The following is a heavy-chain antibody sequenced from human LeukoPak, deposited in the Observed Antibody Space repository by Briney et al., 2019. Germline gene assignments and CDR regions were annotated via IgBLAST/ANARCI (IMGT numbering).Heavy chain of an antibody. V-gene: IGHV3-20*04. D-gene: IGHD6-13*01. CDR1: GCTFDNYG. Sequence: PGGSLRLSCAASGCTFDNYGMSWVRQAPGKGLEWLSSINWNGGRTGDADSVKGRFTISRDNPKNSLYLQMNSLRADDTALYYCVGGLEIGSSYWNAFDMWGQGTMVTVSS. CDR2: INWNGGRT. CDR3: VGGLEIGSSYWNAFDM. J-gene: IGHJ3*02.